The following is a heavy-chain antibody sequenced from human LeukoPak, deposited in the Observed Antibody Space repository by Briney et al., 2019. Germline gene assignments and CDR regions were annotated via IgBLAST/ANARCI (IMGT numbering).Heavy chain of an antibody. CDR2: ISSSSSYI. J-gene: IGHJ6*02. Sequence: GGSLRLSCAASGFTFSDYNMNWVRQAPGKGLEWVSSISSSSSYIYYADSVKGRFTISRDNSKNTLYLQMNSLRAEDTAVYYCARATSFLFCFATWGQGTTVTVSS. CDR3: ARATSFLFCFAT. CDR1: GFTFSDYN. D-gene: IGHD2-2*01. V-gene: IGHV3-21*04.